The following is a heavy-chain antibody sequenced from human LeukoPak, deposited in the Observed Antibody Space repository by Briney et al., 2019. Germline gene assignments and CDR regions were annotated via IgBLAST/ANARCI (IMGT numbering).Heavy chain of an antibody. CDR2: ISGSGGST. D-gene: IGHD2-2*01. CDR3: AKAEYCSSTSCPPYFGY. J-gene: IGHJ4*02. Sequence: QPGGSLRLSCAASGFTFSSYGMSWVRQAPGKGLEWVSAISGSGGSTYYADSVKGRFTISRDNSKNTLYLQMNSLRAEDTAVYYSAKAEYCSSTSCPPYFGYWGQGTLVTVSS. CDR1: GFTFSSYG. V-gene: IGHV3-23*01.